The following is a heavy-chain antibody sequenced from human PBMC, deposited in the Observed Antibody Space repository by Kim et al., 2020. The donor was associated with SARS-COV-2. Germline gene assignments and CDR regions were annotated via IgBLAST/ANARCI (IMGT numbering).Heavy chain of an antibody. J-gene: IGHJ4*02. D-gene: IGHD3-16*02. CDR1: GFTFSNAW. V-gene: IGHV3-15*01. Sequence: GGSLRLSCAASGFTFSNAWMSWDRQAPGKGLEWVGRIKSNTDGGTTDYAAPVKGRFTSSRDDSKNTLYLQMYSMKTEDTAVYYCTTELYYDYVWESHRCDDWGQGTLVTISS. CDR3: TTELYYDYVWESHRCDD. CDR2: IKSNTDGGTT.